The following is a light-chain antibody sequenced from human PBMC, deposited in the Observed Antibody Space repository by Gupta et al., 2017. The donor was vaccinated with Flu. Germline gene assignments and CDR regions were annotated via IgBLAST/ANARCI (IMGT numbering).Light chain of an antibody. CDR1: TTNIGSKS. CDR3: AAWDSSLSVYV. J-gene: IGLJ1*01. CDR2: SDY. V-gene: IGLV1-44*01. Sequence: SVLAQPPSPSGTPGQRVTLSCSGSTTNIGSKSVNWYQQLPGTAPKLLIHSDYQRPSGVPDRFSASKSGTSASLAISGLQSEDEADYYCAAWDSSLSVYVFGTGTKVTV.